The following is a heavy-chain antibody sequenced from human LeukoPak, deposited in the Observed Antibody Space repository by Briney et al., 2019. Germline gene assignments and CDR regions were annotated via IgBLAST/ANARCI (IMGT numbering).Heavy chain of an antibody. CDR3: ARDGRDGYNYDYFDY. V-gene: IGHV4-39*07. Sequence: SETLSLTCTVSGDSISSSSYYWGWIRQPPGKGLEWIGSIYYSGSTNYNPSLKSRVTISVDTSKNQFSLKLSSVTAADTAVYYCARDGRDGYNYDYFDYWGQGTLVTVSS. J-gene: IGHJ4*02. D-gene: IGHD5-24*01. CDR1: GDSISSSSYY. CDR2: IYYSGST.